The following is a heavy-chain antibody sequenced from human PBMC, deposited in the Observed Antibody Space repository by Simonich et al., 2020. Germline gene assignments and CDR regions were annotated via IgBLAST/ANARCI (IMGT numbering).Heavy chain of an antibody. CDR2: ISSSGSTI. CDR1: GFTFSSYE. J-gene: IGHJ6*02. V-gene: IGHV3-48*03. CDR3: ARDFRLQLVEIGTYYYYGMDV. Sequence: EVQLVESGGGLVQPGGSLRLFCAASGFTFSSYEMNWVRQAPGKGLEWVSYISSSGSTIYYADSVKGRFTISRDNAKNSRYLQMNSLRAEDTAVYYCARDFRLQLVEIGTYYYYGMDVWGQGTTVTVSS. D-gene: IGHD6-6*01.